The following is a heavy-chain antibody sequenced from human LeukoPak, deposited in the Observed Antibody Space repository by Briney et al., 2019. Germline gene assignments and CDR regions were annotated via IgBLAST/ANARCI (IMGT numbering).Heavy chain of an antibody. Sequence: GKSLRLSCAASGFTFSNFVMYWVRQGPGKGLEWVAAISSDGSNKDYVDSVKGRFTVSRDNSKNTLYLQMNSLRAEDTAVYYCAKDRSGSYSQGLDYWGQGTLVTVSS. J-gene: IGHJ4*02. CDR1: GFTFSNFV. V-gene: IGHV3-30*18. CDR3: AKDRSGSYSQGLDY. D-gene: IGHD1-26*01. CDR2: ISSDGSNK.